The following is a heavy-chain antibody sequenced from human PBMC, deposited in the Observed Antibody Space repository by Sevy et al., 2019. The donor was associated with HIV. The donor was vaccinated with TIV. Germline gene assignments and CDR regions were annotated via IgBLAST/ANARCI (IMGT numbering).Heavy chain of an antibody. V-gene: IGHV3-15*07. D-gene: IGHD2-15*01. CDR1: GLTFSNAW. Sequence: GGSLRLSCAASGLTFSNAWMNWVRQAPGKGLEWVGRIKSKVDGGAQDYAAPLKGRFTISRDDSYNTLYLQMNSLKTEDIAVYYCTTDSLYYWGQGTLVTVSS. CDR3: TTDSLYY. J-gene: IGHJ4*02. CDR2: IKSKVDGGAQ.